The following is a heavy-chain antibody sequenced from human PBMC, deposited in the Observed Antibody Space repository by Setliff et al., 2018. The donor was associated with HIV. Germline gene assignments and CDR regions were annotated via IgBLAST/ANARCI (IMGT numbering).Heavy chain of an antibody. V-gene: IGHV5-51*01. CDR2: MYPGASDT. CDR1: GYTFTNYW. Sequence: GESLKISCKGSGYTFTNYWIGWVRQMPGKGLEWMGIMYPGASDTRYSPSFQGLVTISADKSITTAYLQMNSLRAEDTAVYYCAKDRDWGWFDSWGQGTLVTVSS. CDR3: AKDRDWGWFDS. J-gene: IGHJ5*01. D-gene: IGHD7-27*01.